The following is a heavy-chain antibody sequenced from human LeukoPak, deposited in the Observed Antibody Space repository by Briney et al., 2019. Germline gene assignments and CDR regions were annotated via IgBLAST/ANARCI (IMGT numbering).Heavy chain of an antibody. J-gene: IGHJ3*02. Sequence: ASVKVSCKAPGYTFTGYYMHWVRQAPGQGLEWMGWINPNSGGTNYAQKFQGRVTMTRDTSISTAYMELSRLRSDDTAVYYCARAGGGSYNDAFDIWGQGTMVTVSS. D-gene: IGHD1-26*01. V-gene: IGHV1-2*02. CDR3: ARAGGGSYNDAFDI. CDR1: GYTFTGYY. CDR2: INPNSGGT.